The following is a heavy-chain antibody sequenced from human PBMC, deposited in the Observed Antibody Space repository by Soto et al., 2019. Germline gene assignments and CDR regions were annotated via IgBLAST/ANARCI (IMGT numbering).Heavy chain of an antibody. CDR2: IWYDGSNK. CDR1: GFTFGSYG. V-gene: IGHV3-33*01. D-gene: IGHD4-17*01. Sequence: GGSLRLSCAASGFTFGSYGMHWVRQAPGKGLEWVAVIWYDGSNKYYADSVKGRFTISRDNSKNTLYLQMNSLRAEDTALYYCARDTTVTTHGYYYGMDVWGQGTTVTSP. CDR3: ARDTTVTTHGYYYGMDV. J-gene: IGHJ6*02.